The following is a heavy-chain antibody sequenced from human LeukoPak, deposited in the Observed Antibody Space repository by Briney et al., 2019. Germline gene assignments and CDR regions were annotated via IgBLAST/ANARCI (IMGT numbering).Heavy chain of an antibody. Sequence: ASVKVSCKASGYTFTSYDINWVRQATGQGPEWMGWMNPNSGNTGYAQKFQGRVTMTRNTSISTAYMELSSLRSEDTAVYYCARDLVPTGYYLGWFDPWGQGTLVTVSS. D-gene: IGHD3-9*01. J-gene: IGHJ5*02. CDR2: MNPNSGNT. CDR1: GYTFTSYD. V-gene: IGHV1-8*01. CDR3: ARDLVPTGYYLGWFDP.